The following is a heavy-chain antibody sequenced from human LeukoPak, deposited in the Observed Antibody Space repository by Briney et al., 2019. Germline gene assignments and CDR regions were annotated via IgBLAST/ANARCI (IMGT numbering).Heavy chain of an antibody. CDR2: ISGSGNSI. J-gene: IGHJ5*02. D-gene: IGHD2-15*01. CDR1: GFTSSNYA. Sequence: GGSLRLSCAASGFTSSNYAMAWVRQAPGKGLEWVSAISGSGNSIYYADSVKGRFTITRDNSKNTLSLQMNSLRAEDTAVYYCAKVPRYCSGGSCYGGWFDPWGQGTLVTVSS. V-gene: IGHV3-23*01. CDR3: AKVPRYCSGGSCYGGWFDP.